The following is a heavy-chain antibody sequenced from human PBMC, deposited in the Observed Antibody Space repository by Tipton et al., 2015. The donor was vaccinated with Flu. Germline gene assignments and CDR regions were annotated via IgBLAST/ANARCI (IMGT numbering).Heavy chain of an antibody. CDR2: ISPYDGNT. Sequence: QSGAEVKKPGASVKVSCKTSGYSFTNYGISWVRQAPGQGLEWLGWISPYDGNTNYAQNLLGRVTMATGTSTSTAYMELKSLISDDTAVYFCARGWLEDAFDIWGQGTMVTVSS. CDR3: ARGWLEDAFDI. V-gene: IGHV1-18*04. D-gene: IGHD3-22*01. CDR1: GYSFTNYG. J-gene: IGHJ3*02.